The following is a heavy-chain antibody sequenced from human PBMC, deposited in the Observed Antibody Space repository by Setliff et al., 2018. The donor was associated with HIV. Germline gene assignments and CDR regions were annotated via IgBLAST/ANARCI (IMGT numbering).Heavy chain of an antibody. V-gene: IGHV4-38-2*02. D-gene: IGHD3-16*01. J-gene: IGHJ4*02. CDR3: ASLLLGKLDY. CDR2: IYHSGST. CDR1: GYSISSGYY. Sequence: SETLSLTCTVSGYSISSGYYWGWIRQPPGKGLEWIGSIYHSGSTYYTPSLKNRVTISVDTSKNQFSLKLSSVTAADTAVYYCASLLLGKLDYWGQGTLVTVPQ.